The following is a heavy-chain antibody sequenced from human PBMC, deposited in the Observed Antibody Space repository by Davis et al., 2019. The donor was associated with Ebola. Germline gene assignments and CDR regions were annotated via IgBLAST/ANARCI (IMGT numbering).Heavy chain of an antibody. CDR2: IYYSGST. V-gene: IGHV4-59*01. D-gene: IGHD5-24*01. CDR3: ARGLRDGYNYWFDP. J-gene: IGHJ5*02. CDR1: GGSFSGYY. Sequence: PSETLSLTCAVYGGSFSGYYWSWIRQPPGKGLEWIGYIYYSGSTNYNPSLKSRVTISVDTSKNQFSLKLSSVTAADTAVYYCARGLRDGYNYWFDPWGQGTLVTVSS.